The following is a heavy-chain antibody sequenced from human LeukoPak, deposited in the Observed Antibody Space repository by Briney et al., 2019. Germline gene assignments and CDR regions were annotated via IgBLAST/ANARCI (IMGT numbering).Heavy chain of an antibody. CDR1: GFTFSSYE. CDR3: ARGSGNYFDY. V-gene: IGHV3-48*03. D-gene: IGHD6-19*01. J-gene: IGHJ4*02. Sequence: PGGSLRLSCAASGFTFSSYEMNWVRQAPGKGLEWVSYISSSGSTIYHADSVKGRFTISRDNAKNSLYLQMNSLRAEDTAVYYCARGSGNYFDYWGQGTLVTVSS. CDR2: ISSSGSTI.